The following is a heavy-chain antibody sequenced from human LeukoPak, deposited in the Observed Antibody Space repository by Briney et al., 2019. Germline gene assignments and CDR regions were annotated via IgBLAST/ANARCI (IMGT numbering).Heavy chain of an antibody. CDR2: ISGSGTI. J-gene: IGHJ4*02. CDR1: GGSIHSY. Sequence: SETLSLTCTVSGGSIHSYWSWIRQPAGKGLEWIGRISGSGTITYNPALQSRLTISIDTSKNQFSLNLSSVTAADTAMYYCARAVGTSRNFFDYWGQGTLVTVSS. CDR3: ARAVGTSRNFFDY. D-gene: IGHD4-23*01. V-gene: IGHV4-4*07.